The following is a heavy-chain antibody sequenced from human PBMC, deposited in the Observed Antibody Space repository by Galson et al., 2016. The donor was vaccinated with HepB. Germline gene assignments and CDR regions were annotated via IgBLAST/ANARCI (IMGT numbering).Heavy chain of an antibody. V-gene: IGHV4-39*01. D-gene: IGHD5/OR15-5a*01. CDR2: IYYSGRT. Sequence: SETLSLTCTVSGGSISSSNYYWGWVRQPPGKGLEWIGGIYYSGRTYYNPSLKSRVSMSVDTSRNQFSLRLNSVTAADTAVYFCARPMFSDYYTLFAYWGQGILVTVSS. CDR1: GGSISSSNYY. CDR3: ARPMFSDYYTLFAY. J-gene: IGHJ4*02.